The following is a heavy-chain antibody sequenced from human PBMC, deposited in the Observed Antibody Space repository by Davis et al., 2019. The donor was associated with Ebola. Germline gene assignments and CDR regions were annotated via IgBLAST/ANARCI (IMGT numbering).Heavy chain of an antibody. CDR1: GFTFSSSA. Sequence: PGGSLRLSCAASGFTFSSSAMSWVRQAPGKGLECVSSFSSDTGNTYYADSVKGRFTISRDNSKDALYLQMNSLRADDTAVYYCARGHNFGFEFWGQGALVTVSS. CDR3: ARGHNFGFEF. V-gene: IGHV3-23*01. CDR2: FSSDTGNT. D-gene: IGHD1-1*01. J-gene: IGHJ4*02.